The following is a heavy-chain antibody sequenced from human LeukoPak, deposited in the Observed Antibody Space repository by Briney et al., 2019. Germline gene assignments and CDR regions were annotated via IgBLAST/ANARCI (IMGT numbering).Heavy chain of an antibody. CDR1: GGSFSGYY. Sequence: SETLSLTCRIYGGSFSGYYWSWIRQSPGRRLEWLGEINLSGSTNYHPSLRRRLTISVYKSNNKFSLNMTSVTAADTAVYFCARRTPGLYFGAFYYYMDVWGKGATVIISS. D-gene: IGHD3-16*02. V-gene: IGHV4-34*01. CDR3: ARRTPGLYFGAFYYYMDV. J-gene: IGHJ6*03. CDR2: INLSGST.